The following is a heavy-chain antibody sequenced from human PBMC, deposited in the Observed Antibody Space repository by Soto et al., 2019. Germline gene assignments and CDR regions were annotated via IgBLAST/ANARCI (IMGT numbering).Heavy chain of an antibody. CDR3: ARHNPRADLITGTWGFDP. V-gene: IGHV5-10-1*01. CDR2: IDPSDSYT. CDR1: VYSFTSYW. D-gene: IGHD1-20*01. J-gene: IGHJ5*02. Sequence: RGESLKISCNVSVYSFTSYWISWVRQMPGKGLEWMGRIDPSDSYTNYSPSFQGHVTISADKSISTAYLQWSSLKASDTAMYYCARHNPRADLITGTWGFDPWGQGTLVTVSS.